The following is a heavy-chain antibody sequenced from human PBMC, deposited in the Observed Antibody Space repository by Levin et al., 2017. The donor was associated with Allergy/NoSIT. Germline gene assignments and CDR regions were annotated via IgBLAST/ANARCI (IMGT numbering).Heavy chain of an antibody. D-gene: IGHD1-1*01. CDR1: GGSISSSSYY. CDR3: TRQRRAQPLFDP. J-gene: IGHJ5*02. Sequence: LSQTLSLTCTVSGGSISSSSYYWGWIRQPPGKGLEWIGSIYYSGSTYYNPSLKSRVTISVDTSKNQFSLKLSSVTAADTAVYYCTRQRRAQPLFDPWGQGTLVTVSS. V-gene: IGHV4-39*01. CDR2: IYYSGST.